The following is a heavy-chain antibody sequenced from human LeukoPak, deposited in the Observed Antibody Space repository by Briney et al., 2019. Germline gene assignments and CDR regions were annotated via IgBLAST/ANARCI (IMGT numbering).Heavy chain of an antibody. CDR2: MNPNSGNT. V-gene: IGHV1-8*01. CDR3: ARDSPARGDPPPH. CDR1: GYTFTSYD. Sequence: GASVKVSCKASGYTFTSYDINWVPQATGQGLEWMGWMNPNSGNTGYAQKIQDRVTMARNTSISTAYMELSSLRSEDTAVYYCARDSPARGDPPPHWGQGTLVTVSS. D-gene: IGHD3-10*01. J-gene: IGHJ1*01.